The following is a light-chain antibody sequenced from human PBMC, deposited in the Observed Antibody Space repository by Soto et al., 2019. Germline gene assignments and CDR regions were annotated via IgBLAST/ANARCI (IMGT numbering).Light chain of an antibody. J-gene: IGKJ1*01. CDR2: GAS. CDR1: QSVSNNY. V-gene: IGKV3-20*01. Sequence: EVVLTQSPGTLSLAPGGRRTLSWRASQSVSNNYLAWYQQKPGQAPRLLIYGASNRATGIPDRFSGSGSGTDFTLTISRLEPEDFAVYYCQQYGSSRRTFGQGTKVDIK. CDR3: QQYGSSRRT.